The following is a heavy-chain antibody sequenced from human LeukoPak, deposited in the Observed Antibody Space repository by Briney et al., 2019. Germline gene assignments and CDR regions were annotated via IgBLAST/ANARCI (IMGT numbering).Heavy chain of an antibody. Sequence: GGSLRLSCTASGFTLGDYAMSWVRQAPGKGLEWVGFIRSEAYGGTTEYAASVKGRFTISRDDSKSIAYLQMNSLKTEDTAVYYCTIDPMRGPWLVWGLPYDYWGQGTLVTVSS. CDR1: GFTLGDYA. CDR2: IRSEAYGGTT. J-gene: IGHJ4*02. CDR3: TIDPMRGPWLVWGLPYDY. V-gene: IGHV3-49*04. D-gene: IGHD6-19*01.